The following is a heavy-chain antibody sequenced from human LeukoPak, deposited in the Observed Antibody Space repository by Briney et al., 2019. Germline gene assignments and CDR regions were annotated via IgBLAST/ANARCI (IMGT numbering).Heavy chain of an antibody. D-gene: IGHD2-15*01. Sequence: SVKVSCKASGGTFSNYAISWVRQAPGQGLEWMGGIIPIFGTANYAQKFQGRVTITADESTSTAYMELSSLRSEDTAVYYCARDTILYCSGGSCYLGIDYWGQGTLVTVSS. V-gene: IGHV1-69*13. CDR3: ARDTILYCSGGSCYLGIDY. CDR1: GGTFSNYA. J-gene: IGHJ4*02. CDR2: IIPIFGTA.